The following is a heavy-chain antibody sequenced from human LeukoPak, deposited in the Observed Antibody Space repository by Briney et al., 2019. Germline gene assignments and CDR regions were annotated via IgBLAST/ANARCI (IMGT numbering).Heavy chain of an antibody. CDR1: GYTFTSYY. Sequence: ASVKVSCKAPGYTFTSYYMHWVRQAPGQGLEWMGWISAYNGNTNYAQKLQGRVTMTTDTSTSTAYMELRSLRSDDTAVYYCARGSALRYFDWLLSADFDYWGQGTLVTVSS. CDR3: ARGSALRYFDWLLSADFDY. J-gene: IGHJ4*02. V-gene: IGHV1-18*04. D-gene: IGHD3-9*01. CDR2: ISAYNGNT.